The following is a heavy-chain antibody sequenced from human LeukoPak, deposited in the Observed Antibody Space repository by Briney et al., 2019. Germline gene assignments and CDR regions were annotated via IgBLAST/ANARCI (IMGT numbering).Heavy chain of an antibody. CDR1: GGSISSSSYY. J-gene: IGHJ4*02. CDR2: IYYSGST. CDR3: ARLRGFLEWLLFPYFDY. D-gene: IGHD3-3*01. Sequence: PSETLSLTCTVSGGSISSSSYYWGWSRQPPGKGLEWIWSIYYSGSTYYNPSLKSRVTISVDTSKNQFSLKLSSVTAADTAVYYCARLRGFLEWLLFPYFDYWGQGTLVTVSS. V-gene: IGHV4-39*01.